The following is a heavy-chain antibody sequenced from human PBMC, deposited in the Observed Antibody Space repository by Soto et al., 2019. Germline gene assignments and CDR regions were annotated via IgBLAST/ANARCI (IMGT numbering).Heavy chain of an antibody. CDR1: GRPFSAYY. Sequence: SESLSPTSNHCGRPFSAYYWNRIRQPPGTGLEWNGELNHSRNTNYNTSHKRRVNITIDTSKNQFYLKPTYETAADTAVYYCARDKITGLFDYWGQGTLVTVSS. CDR3: ARDKITGLFDY. CDR2: LNHSRNT. D-gene: IGHD2-8*02. J-gene: IGHJ4*02. V-gene: IGHV4-34*01.